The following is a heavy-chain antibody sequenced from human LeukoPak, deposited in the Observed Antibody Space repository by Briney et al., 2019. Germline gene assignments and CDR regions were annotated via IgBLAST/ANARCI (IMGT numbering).Heavy chain of an antibody. D-gene: IGHD1-26*01. Sequence: SVKVSCKASGGTFSSYTISWVRQAPGQGVEWMGRIIPILGIANYAQKFQGRVTITADKSTSTAYMELSSLRSEDTAVYYCARAGLYSGSYFDYWGQGTLVTVSS. V-gene: IGHV1-69*02. CDR2: IIPILGIA. CDR1: GGTFSSYT. CDR3: ARAGLYSGSYFDY. J-gene: IGHJ4*02.